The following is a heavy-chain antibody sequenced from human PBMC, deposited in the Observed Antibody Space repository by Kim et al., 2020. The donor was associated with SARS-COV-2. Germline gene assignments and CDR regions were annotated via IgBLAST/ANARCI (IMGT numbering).Heavy chain of an antibody. D-gene: IGHD6-19*01. CDR3: VKRGSGWYNYDY. Sequence: YYADSVKGRFTISRDNSKNTLYLQMSSLRAEDTAVYYCVKRGSGWYNYDYWGQGTLVTVSS. V-gene: IGHV3-64D*09. J-gene: IGHJ4*02.